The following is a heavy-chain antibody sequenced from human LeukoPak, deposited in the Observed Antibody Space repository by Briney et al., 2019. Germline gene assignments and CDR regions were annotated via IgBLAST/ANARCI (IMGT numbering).Heavy chain of an antibody. CDR2: ISRLGT. D-gene: IGHD1-1*01. J-gene: IGHJ4*02. CDR1: GFTFTTYG. Sequence: GGSLRLSCAASGFTFTTYGMNWVRQAQGKGLEWVSGISRLGTFYSESVKGRFTISRDNSRNTLFLQMNSLTVDDTAVYYCAKGLEVESRLDSWGPGTLVTVSS. CDR3: AKGLEVESRLDS. V-gene: IGHV3-23*01.